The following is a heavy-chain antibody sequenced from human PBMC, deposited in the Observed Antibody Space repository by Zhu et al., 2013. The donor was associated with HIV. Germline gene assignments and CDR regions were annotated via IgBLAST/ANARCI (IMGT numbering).Heavy chain of an antibody. V-gene: IGHV4-34*01. CDR1: GGSFSGYY. J-gene: IGHJ5*02. CDR2: INHSGGT. Sequence: QVQLQQWGAGLLKPSETLSLTCAVYGGSFSGYYWTWIRQPPGKGLEWIGEINHSGGTHYNPSLKGRVTISVDTSQNQFSLKLSSVTAADTAVYYCARARITMVRGASGRYNWFDPWGQGTLVTVSS. D-gene: IGHD3-10*01. CDR3: ARARITMVRGASGRYNWFDP.